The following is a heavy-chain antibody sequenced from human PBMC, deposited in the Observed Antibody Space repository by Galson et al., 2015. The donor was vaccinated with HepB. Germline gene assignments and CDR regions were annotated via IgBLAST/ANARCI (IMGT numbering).Heavy chain of an antibody. J-gene: IGHJ4*02. D-gene: IGHD6-13*01. CDR3: AREPTADSS. V-gene: IGHV3-7*03. CDR1: GFSFTRHR. Sequence: SLRLSCAASGFSFTRHRMSWVRQAPGEGLEWVANINADGSEENYMDSVKGRFTISRDNAKNSLYLQMNSLRAEDTAVYYCAREPTADSSWGQGTLVTVSS. CDR2: INADGSEE.